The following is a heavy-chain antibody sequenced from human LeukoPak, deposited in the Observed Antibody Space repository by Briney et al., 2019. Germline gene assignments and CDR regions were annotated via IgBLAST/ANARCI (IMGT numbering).Heavy chain of an antibody. V-gene: IGHV3-23*01. J-gene: IGHJ4*02. CDR3: ARDPSGSSSGWYHFDY. Sequence: GGSLRLSCAASGSTFSNYAMSWVRQTPGKGLDWVSGISVSGATTYYANSVKGRFTISRDNSKNTLNLQMNSLRAEDTAVYYCARDPSGSSSGWYHFDYWGQGSLVTVSS. CDR1: GSTFSNYA. CDR2: ISVSGATT. D-gene: IGHD6-19*01.